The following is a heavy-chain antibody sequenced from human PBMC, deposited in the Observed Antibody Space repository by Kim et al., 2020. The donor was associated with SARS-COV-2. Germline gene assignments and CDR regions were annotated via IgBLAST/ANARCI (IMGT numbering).Heavy chain of an antibody. V-gene: IGHV3-23*01. J-gene: IGHJ4*02. CDR3: AKGFDSSGYRTARFDY. Sequence: SVKGRFTISRDNSKNTLYLQMNSLRAEDPAVYYCAKGFDSSGYRTARFDYWGQGTLVTVSS. D-gene: IGHD3-22*01.